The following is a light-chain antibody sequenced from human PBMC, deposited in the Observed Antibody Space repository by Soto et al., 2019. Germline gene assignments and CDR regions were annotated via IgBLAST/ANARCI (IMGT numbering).Light chain of an antibody. CDR3: CSYAGSSTWV. CDR2: EGS. J-gene: IGLJ1*01. V-gene: IGLV2-23*01. Sequence: QSALTQPASVSGSPGQSITISCTGTSSDVGSYNLVSWYQQHPGKAPKPMIYEGSKRPSGVSNRFSGSKSGNTASLTISGLQAEDEADYYCCSYAGSSTWVFGTGTNLTVL. CDR1: SSDVGSYNL.